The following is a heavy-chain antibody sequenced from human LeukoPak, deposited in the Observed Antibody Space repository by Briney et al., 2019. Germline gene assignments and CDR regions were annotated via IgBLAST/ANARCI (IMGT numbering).Heavy chain of an antibody. V-gene: IGHV3-23*01. J-gene: IGHJ5*02. CDR3: AKNEGTYDYVWGSYQYWFDP. CDR2: ISGSGGST. Sequence: PGGSLRISCAASGFTLSSYAMSWVRQAPGKGLEWVSAISGSGGSTYYADSVKGRFTISRDNSKNTLYLQMNSLRAEDTAVYYCAKNEGTYDYVWGSYQYWFDPWGQGTLVTVSS. D-gene: IGHD3-16*02. CDR1: GFTLSSYA.